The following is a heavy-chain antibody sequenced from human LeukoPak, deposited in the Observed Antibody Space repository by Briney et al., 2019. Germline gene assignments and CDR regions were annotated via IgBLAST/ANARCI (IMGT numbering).Heavy chain of an antibody. CDR3: ARAVFAAVAGDFDY. CDR1: GYTFTGYY. J-gene: IGHJ4*02. D-gene: IGHD6-19*01. Sequence: GASVKVSCKASGYTFTGYYMHWVRQAPGQGLEWMGWINPNSGGTNYAQKFQGRVTMTRDTSISTAYMELSRLRSDDTAVYYRARAVFAAVAGDFDYWGQGTLVTVSS. CDR2: INPNSGGT. V-gene: IGHV1-2*02.